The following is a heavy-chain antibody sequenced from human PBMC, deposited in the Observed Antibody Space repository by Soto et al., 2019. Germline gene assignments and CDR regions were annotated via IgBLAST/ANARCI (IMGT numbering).Heavy chain of an antibody. CDR1: GYTFTSYY. D-gene: IGHD3-22*01. Sequence: ASVKVSCKASGYTFTSYYMHWVRQAPGQGLEWMGIINPGGGSTSYAQKCQRRVPMTRDTSTSTVYMELSSLRSEDTAVYYCARAAPISYYDSSGYYPFFDYWGQGTLVSVS. J-gene: IGHJ4*02. V-gene: IGHV1-46*01. CDR3: ARAAPISYYDSSGYYPFFDY. CDR2: INPGGGST.